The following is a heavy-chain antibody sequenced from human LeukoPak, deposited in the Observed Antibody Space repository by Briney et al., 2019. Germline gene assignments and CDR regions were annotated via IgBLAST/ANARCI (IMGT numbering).Heavy chain of an antibody. CDR3: AKDLTGSNGVPWFDP. V-gene: IGHV3-23*01. CDR1: GFTFSSYA. D-gene: IGHD2-8*01. CDR2: ISGSGGST. J-gene: IGHJ5*02. Sequence: GGSLRLTCAASGFTFSSYAMSWVRQAPGKGLEWVSAISGSGGSTYYADSVKGRFTISRDNSKNTLYLQMNSLRAEDTAVYYCAKDLTGSNGVPWFDPWGQGTLVPVSS.